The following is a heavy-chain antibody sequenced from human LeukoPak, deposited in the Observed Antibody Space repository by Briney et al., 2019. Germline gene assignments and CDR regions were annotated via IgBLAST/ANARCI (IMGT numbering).Heavy chain of an antibody. Sequence: SGPTLVNPTQTLTLTCTFSGFSLSTSGVGVGWIRQPPGKALEWLALIYWNDDKRYSPSLKSRLTITKDTSKNQVVLTMTNMDPVDTATYYCAHTSYSHYSSSWYREDAFDIWGQGTMVTVSS. D-gene: IGHD6-13*01. V-gene: IGHV2-5*01. J-gene: IGHJ3*02. CDR2: IYWNDDK. CDR1: GFSLSTSGVG. CDR3: AHTSYSHYSSSWYREDAFDI.